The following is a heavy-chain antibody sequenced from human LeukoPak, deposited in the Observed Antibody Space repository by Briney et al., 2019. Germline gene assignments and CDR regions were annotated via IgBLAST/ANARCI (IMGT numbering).Heavy chain of an antibody. J-gene: IGHJ4*02. Sequence: GASVKVSCKVSGYTVTELSIHWVRQAPGKGLEWMGGFDPDEAETVFAGKFQGRVTMAEDTSTNTAYMGLTSLRSEDTAVYYCATGQTTPVLVDTLHFWGQGTLVTVSS. CDR3: ATGQTTPVLVDTLHF. CDR1: GYTVTELS. D-gene: IGHD4-17*01. CDR2: FDPDEAET. V-gene: IGHV1-24*01.